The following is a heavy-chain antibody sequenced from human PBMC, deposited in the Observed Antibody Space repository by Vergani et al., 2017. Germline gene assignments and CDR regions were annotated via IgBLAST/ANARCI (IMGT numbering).Heavy chain of an antibody. CDR1: GFTFSSYW. CDR3: ARSPSYYDSSGYLPSTFDY. D-gene: IGHD3-22*01. Sequence: EVQLVESGGGLVQPGGSLRLSCAASGFTFSSYWMSWVRQAPGKGLEWVANIKQDGSEKYYVDSVKGRFTISRDNAKNSLYLQMNSLRAEDTAVYYCARSPSYYDSSGYLPSTFDYWGQGTLVTVSS. V-gene: IGHV3-7*01. J-gene: IGHJ4*02. CDR2: IKQDGSEK.